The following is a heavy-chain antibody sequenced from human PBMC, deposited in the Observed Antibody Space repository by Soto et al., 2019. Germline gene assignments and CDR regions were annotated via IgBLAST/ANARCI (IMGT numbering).Heavy chain of an antibody. Sequence: GGSLRLSCEASGFTFTEYWMHWVRQAPGKGLVWVSRISIDGTNTIYADSVKGRFTSSRDNAKNTLYLQMNSLRAEDTAVYYCARGRDYGANFDYWGQGTLVTVSS. V-gene: IGHV3-74*01. CDR2: ISIDGTNT. CDR1: GFTFTEYW. CDR3: ARGRDYGANFDY. J-gene: IGHJ4*02. D-gene: IGHD4-17*01.